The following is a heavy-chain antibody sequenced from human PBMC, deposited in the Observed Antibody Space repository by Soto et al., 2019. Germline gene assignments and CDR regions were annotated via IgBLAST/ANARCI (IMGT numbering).Heavy chain of an antibody. D-gene: IGHD2-2*01. Sequence: DVQVLESGGGLVQPGGSLRLSCAGSGFTFSNFAMTWVRQAPGKGLEWVSTTSSNGEYTYYRDSVKGRFTVSRDNSKNALFLEMTSLRAEDTAIYYCAKDSKSVSVSAARVYGMDVWGQGTTVTVSS. J-gene: IGHJ6*02. CDR2: TSSNGEYT. CDR3: AKDSKSVSVSAARVYGMDV. CDR1: GFTFSNFA. V-gene: IGHV3-23*01.